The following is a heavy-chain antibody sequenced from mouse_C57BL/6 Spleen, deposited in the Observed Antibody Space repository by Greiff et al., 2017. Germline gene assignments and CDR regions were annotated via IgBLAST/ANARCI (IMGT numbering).Heavy chain of an antibody. CDR1: GYTFTSYD. V-gene: IGHV1-85*01. Sequence: QVQLKQSGPELVKPGASVKLSCKASGYTFTSYDINWVKQRPGQGLEWIGWIYPRDGSTTYTEKFKGKATLTVDTSSSTAYMELHSLTSEDSAVYFCARAPTVVATRGAMDYWGQGTSVTVSS. CDR2: IYPRDGST. CDR3: ARAPTVVATRGAMDY. J-gene: IGHJ4*01. D-gene: IGHD1-1*01.